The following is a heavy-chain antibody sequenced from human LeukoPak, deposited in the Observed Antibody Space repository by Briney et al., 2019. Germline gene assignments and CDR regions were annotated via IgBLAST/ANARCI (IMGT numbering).Heavy chain of an antibody. V-gene: IGHV2-5*02. CDR1: GFSLSSNGVG. CDR3: AHSGYNSGFYFDY. Sequence: ESGPTLVRPTRTLTLTCTFSGFSLSSNGVGVAWIRQPPGKALEWLALISWDDYKRSNPFLRSRLSITKDTSKNQVVLTMTNMDPVDTATYYCAHSGYNSGFYFDYWGQGTLVTVSS. CDR2: ISWDDYK. D-gene: IGHD6-19*01. J-gene: IGHJ4*02.